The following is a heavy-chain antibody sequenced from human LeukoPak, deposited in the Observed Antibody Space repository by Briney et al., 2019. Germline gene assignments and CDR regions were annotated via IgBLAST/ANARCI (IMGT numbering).Heavy chain of an antibody. D-gene: IGHD4-17*01. CDR1: GFTVSSNY. Sequence: TGGSLRLSCAASGFTVSSNYMSWVRQAPGKGLEWVSVIYSGGSTYYADSVKGRFTISRDNSKNTLYLQMNSLRAEDTAVYYCARLDYGDLYYYYYMDVWGKGTTVTISS. CDR2: IYSGGST. V-gene: IGHV3-66*04. CDR3: ARLDYGDLYYYYYMDV. J-gene: IGHJ6*03.